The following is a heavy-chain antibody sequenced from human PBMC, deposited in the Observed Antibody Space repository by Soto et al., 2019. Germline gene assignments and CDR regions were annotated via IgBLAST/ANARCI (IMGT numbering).Heavy chain of an antibody. V-gene: IGHV1-69*08. J-gene: IGHJ6*03. Sequence: QVQLVQSGAEARKPGSSVKVSCKASGGTFDTYTLSWVRQAPGQGLEWMGRIIPSLDTTNYARKFQGRLTLTADKFTSTAFLEVSSVRSDDTAVYYCARDGDTAIMPSVHAYYYYFVDVWGKGTTVTVSS. CDR2: IIPSLDTT. CDR1: GGTFDTYT. CDR3: ARDGDTAIMPSVHAYYYYFVDV. D-gene: IGHD2-8*01.